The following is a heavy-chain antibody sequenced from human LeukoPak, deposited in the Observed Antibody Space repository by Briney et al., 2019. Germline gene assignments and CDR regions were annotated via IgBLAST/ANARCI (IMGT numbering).Heavy chain of an antibody. CDR1: GYTFTSYD. Sequence: ASVKVSCKASGYTFTSYDINWVRQATGQGLEWMGWMNPNSGNIGYAQRFQGRVTMTRNTSISSAYMELSSLRSEDTAVYYCARLVDYCSGGSCYPNWFDPWGQGTLVTVSS. D-gene: IGHD2-15*01. V-gene: IGHV1-8*01. CDR2: MNPNSGNI. CDR3: ARLVDYCSGGSCYPNWFDP. J-gene: IGHJ5*02.